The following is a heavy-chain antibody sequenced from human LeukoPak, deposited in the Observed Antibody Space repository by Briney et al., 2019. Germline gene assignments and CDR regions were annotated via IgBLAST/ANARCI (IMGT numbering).Heavy chain of an antibody. CDR3: AREGSGQTLIDY. CDR2: FDPEDGET. D-gene: IGHD6-19*01. J-gene: IGHJ4*02. V-gene: IGHV1-24*01. CDR1: GYTLTELS. Sequence: GASVKVSCKVSGYTLTELSMHWVRQAPGKGLEWMGGFDPEDGETIYAQKFQGRVTMTEDTSTDTAYMELRSLRSDDTAVYYCAREGSGQTLIDYWGQGTLVTVSS.